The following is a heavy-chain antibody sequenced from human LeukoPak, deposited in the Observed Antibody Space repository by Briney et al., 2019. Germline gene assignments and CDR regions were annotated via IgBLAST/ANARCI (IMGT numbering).Heavy chain of an antibody. CDR1: GGSFSGYY. CDR3: ARHHYYYDSSGYVVFDY. V-gene: IGHV4-34*01. J-gene: IGHJ4*02. Sequence: SETLSLTCAVYGGSFSGYYWSWIRQPPGKGLEWIGEINHSGSTNYNPSLKSRVTISVDTSKNQFSLKLSSVIAADTAVYYCARHHYYYDSSGYVVFDYWGQGTLVTVSS. CDR2: INHSGST. D-gene: IGHD3-22*01.